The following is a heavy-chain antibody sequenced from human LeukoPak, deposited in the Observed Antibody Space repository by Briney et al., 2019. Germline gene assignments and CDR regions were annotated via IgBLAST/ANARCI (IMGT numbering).Heavy chain of an antibody. CDR2: ISPSGDIA. CDR1: GFTFSSYA. D-gene: IGHD3-10*01. CDR3: AKDDAWLRFGE. Sequence: GGSLRLSCAASGFTFSSYAMSWVRQAPGKGLEWVSGISPSGDIAYYADSVKGRFTISRDNSKNTLYLEVISLTAEDTAVYYCAKDDAWLRFGEWSQGTLVTVSS. V-gene: IGHV3-23*01. J-gene: IGHJ4*02.